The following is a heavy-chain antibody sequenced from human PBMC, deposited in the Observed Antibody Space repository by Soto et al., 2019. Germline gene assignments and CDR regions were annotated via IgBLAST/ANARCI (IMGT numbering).Heavy chain of an antibody. CDR1: GGSISSGGYY. D-gene: IGHD3-10*01. CDR2: ISYSGST. J-gene: IGHJ5*02. CDR3: ATGGSITMVRGVIITGNWCDP. V-gene: IGHV4-31*03. Sequence: PSETLSLTCTVSGGSISSGGYYWSWIRQHPGKGLEWIGYISYSGSTYYNPSLKSRVTISVDTSKNQFSLKLSSVTAADMAVYYCATGGSITMVRGVIITGNWCDPWGQGTLVTVSS.